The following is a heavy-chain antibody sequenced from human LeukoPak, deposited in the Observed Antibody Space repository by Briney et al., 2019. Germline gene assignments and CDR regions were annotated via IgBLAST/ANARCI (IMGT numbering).Heavy chain of an antibody. V-gene: IGHV1-18*01. Sequence: ASVKVSCKASGGTFSSYAISWVRQAPGQGLEWMGWISAYNGNTNYAQKLQGRVTMTTDTSTSTAYMELRSLRSDDTAVYYCARESRYYYDSSGYYSLWGQGTLVTVSS. CDR1: GGTFSSYA. J-gene: IGHJ4*02. CDR3: ARESRYYYDSSGYYSL. D-gene: IGHD3-22*01. CDR2: ISAYNGNT.